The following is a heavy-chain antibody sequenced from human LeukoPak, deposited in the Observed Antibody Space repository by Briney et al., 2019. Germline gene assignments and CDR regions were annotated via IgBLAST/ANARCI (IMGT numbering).Heavy chain of an antibody. CDR2: ISWDGGIT. V-gene: IGHV3-43*01. CDR3: AKDSNTGGYSFGS. CDR1: GFTFHHYS. J-gene: IGHJ4*02. Sequence: SGGSLRLSCAASGFTFHHYSMHWVRQPPGKGLEWVSLISWDGGITYYADSVRGRFTISRDSSKNSLSLEMNSLRTEDTAIYYCAKDSNTGGYSFGSWGQGTLVTVTS. D-gene: IGHD5-12*01.